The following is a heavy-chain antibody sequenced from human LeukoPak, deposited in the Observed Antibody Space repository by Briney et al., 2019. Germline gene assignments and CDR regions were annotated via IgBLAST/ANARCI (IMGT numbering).Heavy chain of an antibody. CDR3: ASGGAYYCDY. D-gene: IGHD3-10*01. CDR2: IYYSGST. Sequence: SETLSLTCTVSGGSISSSSYYWGWIRQPPGKGLEWIGSIYYSGSTYYNPSLKSRVTISVDTSKNQFSLKLSSATAADTAVYYCASGGAYYCDYWGQGTLVTVSP. CDR1: GGSISSSSYY. V-gene: IGHV4-39*07. J-gene: IGHJ4*02.